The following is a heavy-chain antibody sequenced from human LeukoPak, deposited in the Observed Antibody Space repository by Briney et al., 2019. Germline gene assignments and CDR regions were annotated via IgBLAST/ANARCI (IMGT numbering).Heavy chain of an antibody. V-gene: IGHV3-21*01. CDR1: GFTFNNYI. CDR2: ISSSSDYI. D-gene: IGHD4-23*01. Sequence: GGSLRLSCAASGFTFNNYIMNWVRQAPGKGLEWVSSISSSSDYIYYADSVKGRFTISRDNAKNSLYLHMNSLRAEDTAVYYCARDYGGSSPFDYWGQGTLVTASS. J-gene: IGHJ4*02. CDR3: ARDYGGSSPFDY.